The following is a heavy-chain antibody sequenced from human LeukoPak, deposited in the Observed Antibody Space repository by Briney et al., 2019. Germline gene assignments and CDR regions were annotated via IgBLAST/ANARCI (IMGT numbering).Heavy chain of an antibody. D-gene: IGHD5-12*01. CDR3: ATSQRGYSGYD. CDR1: GGSISRSNYY. Sequence: SETLSLTCTVSGGSISRSNYYWGRIRQPPGKGLEWIGTIYYSGTTYYNPSLKSRVTISVDTSKNQFSLRLSSVTAADTAVYYCATSQRGYSGYDWGQGTLVTVSS. CDR2: IYYSGTT. J-gene: IGHJ4*02. V-gene: IGHV4-39*01.